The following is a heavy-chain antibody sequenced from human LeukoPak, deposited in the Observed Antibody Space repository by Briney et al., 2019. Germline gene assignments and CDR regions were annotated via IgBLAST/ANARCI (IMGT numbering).Heavy chain of an antibody. J-gene: IGHJ4*02. CDR1: GFTFSSYG. CDR3: TKEGYYGSGSFPDY. CDR2: ISYDGSNK. D-gene: IGHD3-10*01. Sequence: GRSLRLSCAASGFTFSSYGMHWVRQAPGKGLEWVAVISYDGSNKYYADSVEGRFTTSRDNSKNTLSLQMNSLRADDTALYYCTKEGYYGSGSFPDYWGQGTLVTVSS. V-gene: IGHV3-30*18.